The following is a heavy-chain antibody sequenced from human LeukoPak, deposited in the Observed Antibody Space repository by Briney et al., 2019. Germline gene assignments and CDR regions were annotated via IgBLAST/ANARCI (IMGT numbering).Heavy chain of an antibody. CDR2: MYLSGTT. CDR3: AGLVGRYSSGLYYYYFDY. V-gene: IGHV4-4*02. CDR1: GDSINSLDL. Sequence: SGTLSLTCTVSGDSINSLDLWSWVRQPPWKGLEWIGEMYLSGTTHSNPSVKSRVTISIDKSKNQFFLDLSSVTAADTAVYYCAGLVGRYSSGLYYYYFDYWGQGTLVTVSS. D-gene: IGHD3-22*01. J-gene: IGHJ4*02.